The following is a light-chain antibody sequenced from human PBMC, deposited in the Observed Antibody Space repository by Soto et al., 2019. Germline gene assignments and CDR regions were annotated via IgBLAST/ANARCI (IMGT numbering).Light chain of an antibody. Sequence: DIQMPQSPSSLSASVGDRVTITCRASESIARHLNWYQQKPGKAPKLLIYAASSLQNWVPSRFRRGGSGIDFTLTISNLQPEDFATYYCQQSYSALSITFGQGTRLEIK. V-gene: IGKV1-39*01. CDR2: AAS. CDR3: QQSYSALSIT. CDR1: ESIARH. J-gene: IGKJ5*01.